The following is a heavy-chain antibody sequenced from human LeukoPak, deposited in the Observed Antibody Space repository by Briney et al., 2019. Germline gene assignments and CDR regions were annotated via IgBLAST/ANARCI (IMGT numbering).Heavy chain of an antibody. V-gene: IGHV1-46*01. D-gene: IGHD6-13*01. CDR2: INPSGGSA. J-gene: IGHJ4*02. Sequence: ASVKVSCTASGYTFTSYYMHWVRQAPGQGLEWMGIINPSGGSASYAQKLQGRVTMTTDTSTSTAYMELRSLRSDDTAVYYCARDDSSSCFDYWGQGTLVTVSS. CDR3: ARDDSSSCFDY. CDR1: GYTFTSYY.